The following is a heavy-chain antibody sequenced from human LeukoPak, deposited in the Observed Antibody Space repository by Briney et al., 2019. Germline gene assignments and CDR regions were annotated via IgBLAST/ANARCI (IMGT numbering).Heavy chain of an antibody. CDR2: ISTSSDYI. J-gene: IGHJ6*03. CDR3: AKVMPPGRIRFYSYYMDV. D-gene: IGHD2-15*01. CDR1: GFTFSTYS. Sequence: PGGSLRLSCAASGFTFSTYSMNWVRQAPGKGLEWVSSISTSSDYIYYADSVKGRFTISRDKSKNTLSLQMNGLRVEDTAVYYCAKVMPPGRIRFYSYYMDVWGKGTTVSVS. V-gene: IGHV3-21*01.